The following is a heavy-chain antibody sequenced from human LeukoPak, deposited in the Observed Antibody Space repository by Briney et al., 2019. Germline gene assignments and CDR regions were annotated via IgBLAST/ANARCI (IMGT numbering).Heavy chain of an antibody. CDR1: GGSISSGDYY. CDR3: ARVHNCSGGSCYLYYSDY. D-gene: IGHD2-15*01. CDR2: IYYSGST. V-gene: IGHV4-30-4*01. Sequence: SETLSLTCTVSGGSISSGDYYWSWIRQPPGKGLEWIGYIYYSGSTYYNPSLKSRVTISVDTSKNQFSLKLSSVTAADTAVYYCARVHNCSGGSCYLYYSDYWGQGTLVTVSS. J-gene: IGHJ4*02.